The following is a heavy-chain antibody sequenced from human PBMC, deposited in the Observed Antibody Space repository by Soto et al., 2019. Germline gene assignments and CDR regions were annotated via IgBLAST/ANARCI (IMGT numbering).Heavy chain of an antibody. Sequence: QVQLVQSGAEVKRPGASVKVSCKTSGYTFPTYGVSWVRQAPGQGLEWMGWISPNSGDTNYAQNLLGRVTMTTDTSTDTAYMELRSLRSYDTAVYYCARDPGGATGFDPWGQGTLVTVSS. J-gene: IGHJ5*02. V-gene: IGHV1-18*01. CDR1: GYTFPTYG. CDR3: ARDPGGATGFDP. CDR2: ISPNSGDT. D-gene: IGHD1-1*01.